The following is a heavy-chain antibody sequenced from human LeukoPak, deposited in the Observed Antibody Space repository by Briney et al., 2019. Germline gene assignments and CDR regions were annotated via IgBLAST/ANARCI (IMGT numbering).Heavy chain of an antibody. Sequence: ASVKVSCKASGYTFTSYDINWVRQATGQWLEWMGWMNPNSGGTNYAQKFQGRVTMTRDTSINTGYMELNRLSSDDTAVYYCARDQEAFDYWGQGTLVTVSS. CDR2: MNPNSGGT. J-gene: IGHJ4*02. V-gene: IGHV1-2*02. CDR1: GYTFTSYD. CDR3: ARDQEAFDY.